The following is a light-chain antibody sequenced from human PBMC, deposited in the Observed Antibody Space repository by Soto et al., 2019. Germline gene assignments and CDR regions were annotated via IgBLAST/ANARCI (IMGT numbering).Light chain of an antibody. CDR2: GAS. Sequence: EIVLTQSPGTLSLSPGERATLSCRASQSVSRSYLAWYQQTPGQAPRLLIYGASSRATGIPDRFSGSGSGTDFTLTISRLEPEDFAVYYCQQYGSSPGTFGQGTKVEIK. CDR1: QSVSRSY. V-gene: IGKV3-20*01. CDR3: QQYGSSPGT. J-gene: IGKJ1*01.